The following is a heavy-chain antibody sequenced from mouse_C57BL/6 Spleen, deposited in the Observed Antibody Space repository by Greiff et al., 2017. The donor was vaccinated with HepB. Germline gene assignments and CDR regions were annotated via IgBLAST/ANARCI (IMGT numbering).Heavy chain of an antibody. V-gene: IGHV1-64*01. Sequence: QVQLQQSGAELVKPGASVKLSCKASGYTFTSYWMHWVKQRPGQGLEWIGMIHPNSGSTNYNEKFKSKATLTVDKSSSTAYMQLSSLTSEDSAVYYCARGGVVTTWYFDYWGQGTTLSLL. D-gene: IGHD2-1*01. J-gene: IGHJ2*01. CDR2: IHPNSGST. CDR3: ARGGVVTTWYFDY. CDR1: GYTFTSYW.